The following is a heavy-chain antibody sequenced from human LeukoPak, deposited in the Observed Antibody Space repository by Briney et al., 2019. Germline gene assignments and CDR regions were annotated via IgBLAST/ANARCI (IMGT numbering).Heavy chain of an antibody. V-gene: IGHV4-61*01. Sequence: SETLSLTCTGSGGSVSSGSYYWSWIRQPPGKRLEWIGYIYYTGSTTYNPSLKSRVTMSLDTSKNQFSLKLTSVTAADTAVYYCAREWITGGSYPRWFDPWGQGTLVTVSS. CDR2: IYYTGST. CDR1: GGSVSSGSYY. J-gene: IGHJ5*02. CDR3: AREWITGGSYPRWFDP. D-gene: IGHD1-26*01.